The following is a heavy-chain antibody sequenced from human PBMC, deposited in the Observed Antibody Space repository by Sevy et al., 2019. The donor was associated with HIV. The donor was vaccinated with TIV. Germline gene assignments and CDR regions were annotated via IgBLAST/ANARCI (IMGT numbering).Heavy chain of an antibody. CDR2: INSRSTYI. Sequence: GGSLRLSCTASGFTFSSFSMSWVRQAPGKGLEWVASINSRSTYIYHADPVKGRLPISRDNPKNSLYLQTNSLRAEDTAVYYCARDPSPGITAIQDYWGPGTLVTVSS. J-gene: IGHJ4*02. CDR1: GFTFSSFS. D-gene: IGHD2-21*02. V-gene: IGHV3-21*01. CDR3: ARDPSPGITAIQDY.